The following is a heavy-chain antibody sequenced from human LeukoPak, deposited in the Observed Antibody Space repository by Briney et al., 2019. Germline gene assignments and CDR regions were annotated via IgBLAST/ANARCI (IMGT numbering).Heavy chain of an antibody. CDR3: ARDFGNYAGYMDV. V-gene: IGHV4-34*01. J-gene: IGHJ6*03. CDR1: GGSFSGYY. D-gene: IGHD4-11*01. Sequence: SETLSLTCAVYGGSFSGYYWSWIRQPPGKGLEWIGEINHSGSTNYNPSLKSRVTISVDTSKNQFSLKLSPVTAADTAVYYCARDFGNYAGYMDVWGKGTTVTVSS. CDR2: INHSGST.